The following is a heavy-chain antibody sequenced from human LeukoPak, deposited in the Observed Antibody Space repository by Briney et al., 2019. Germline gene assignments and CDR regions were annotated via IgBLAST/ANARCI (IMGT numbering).Heavy chain of an antibody. D-gene: IGHD4-11*01. CDR2: ISSSGSTI. V-gene: IGHV3-11*01. J-gene: IGHJ4*02. CDR3: AKRAYSNYFDY. CDR1: GFTFSDYY. Sequence: GGSLRLSCAASGFTFSDYYMSWIRQAPGKGLEWVSYISSSGSTIYYADSVKGRFTISRDNAKNSLYLQMNSLRAEDTAVYYCAKRAYSNYFDYWGQGTLVTVSS.